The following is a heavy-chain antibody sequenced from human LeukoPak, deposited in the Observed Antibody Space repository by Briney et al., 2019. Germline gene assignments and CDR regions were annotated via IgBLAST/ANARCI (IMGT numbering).Heavy chain of an antibody. J-gene: IGHJ6*03. V-gene: IGHV1-18*01. CDR1: GYIFTNYG. CDR2: ISAYSGNT. Sequence: ASVKVSCKASGYIFTNYGISWVRQAPGQGLEWMAWISAYSGNTKYAQKLQGRVTMTTDTSTSTAYMELRSLRSDDTAVYYCARAVRGGHGYSSYYYYYYYMDVWGKGTTVTVSS. CDR3: ARAVRGGHGYSSYYYYYYYMDV. D-gene: IGHD5-18*01.